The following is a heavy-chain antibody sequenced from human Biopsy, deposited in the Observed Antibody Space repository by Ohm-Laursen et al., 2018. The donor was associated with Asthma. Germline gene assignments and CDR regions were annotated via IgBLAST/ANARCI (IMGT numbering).Heavy chain of an antibody. J-gene: IGHJ5*02. CDR2: IYYSGST. CDR1: GGSINIGDYY. CDR3: ARTTYGHDGFDP. V-gene: IGHV4-31*03. Sequence: SQTLSFTCTVSGGSINIGDYYWSWIRKHPVKGLEWIGHIYYSGSTYYNPSLKSRVSISLDTSKNQFSLSLTSVTAADTAVYYCARTTYGHDGFDPWGQGTLVTVSS. D-gene: IGHD4-17*01.